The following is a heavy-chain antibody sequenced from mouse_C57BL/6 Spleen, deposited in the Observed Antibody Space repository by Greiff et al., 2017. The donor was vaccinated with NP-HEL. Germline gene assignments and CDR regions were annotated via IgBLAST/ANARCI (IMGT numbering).Heavy chain of an antibody. Sequence: EVKLMESGGGLVQPGESLKLSCESNEYEFPSHDMSWVRKTPEKRLELVAAINSDGGSTYYPDTMERRFIISRDNTKKTLYLQMSSLRSEDTALYYCARGAYYSNGFDVWGTGTTVTVSS. CDR2: INSDGGST. CDR3: ARGAYYSNGFDV. CDR1: EYEFPSHD. J-gene: IGHJ1*03. D-gene: IGHD2-5*01. V-gene: IGHV5-2*01.